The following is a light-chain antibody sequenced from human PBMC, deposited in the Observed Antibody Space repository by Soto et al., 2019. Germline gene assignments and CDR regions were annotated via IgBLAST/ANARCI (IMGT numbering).Light chain of an antibody. V-gene: IGKV3D-20*02. CDR3: KQRSNWQLN. Sequence: ESVLPPSXGTLVLAPVYIATLSGIASQSVNNAYLVWYQVKPGQAPRLLIYGAYNRATGIQDRFSGSGSGTDFTLTIRSIEPEDVAAYYCKQRSNWQLNCGGGHK. J-gene: IGKJ4*01. CDR1: QSVNNAY. CDR2: GAY.